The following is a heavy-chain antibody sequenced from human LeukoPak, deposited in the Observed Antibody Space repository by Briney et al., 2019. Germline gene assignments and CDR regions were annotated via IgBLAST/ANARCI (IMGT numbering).Heavy chain of an antibody. J-gene: IGHJ6*02. CDR2: IWYDGSNK. V-gene: IGHV3-33*01. CDR1: GFTFSSYG. CDR3: ARLYCSGGSCYQRYYYYYYGMDV. D-gene: IGHD2-15*01. Sequence: GGSLRLSCAASGFTFSSYGMHWVRQAPGKGLEWVAVIWYDGSNKYYADSVKGRLAISRDNSKNTLYLQMNSLRAEDTAVYYCARLYCSGGSCYQRYYYYYYGMDVWGQGTTVTVSS.